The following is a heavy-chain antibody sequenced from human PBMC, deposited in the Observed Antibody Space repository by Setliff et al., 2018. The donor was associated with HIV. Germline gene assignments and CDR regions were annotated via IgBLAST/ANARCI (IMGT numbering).Heavy chain of an antibody. Sequence: ASVKVSCKASGYTFTSYGITWVRQAPGQGLEWMGGSTPLLDTTNYAQKFQGRVTITTDESTNTVYMELSSLRSDDTAVYYCARASSRVTARAFDVWGQGTMVTVSS. J-gene: IGHJ3*01. V-gene: IGHV1-69*05. D-gene: IGHD2-21*02. CDR1: GYTFTSYG. CDR2: STPLLDTT. CDR3: ARASSRVTARAFDV.